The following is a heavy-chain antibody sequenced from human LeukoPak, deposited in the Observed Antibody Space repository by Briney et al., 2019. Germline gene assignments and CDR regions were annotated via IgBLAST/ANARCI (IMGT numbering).Heavy chain of an antibody. D-gene: IGHD6-13*01. CDR2: IWYDGSKK. CDR1: GFTFSSHG. J-gene: IGHJ4*02. V-gene: IGHV3-33*01. Sequence: GGSLRLSCAASGFTFSSHGMHWVRQAPGKGLEWVAVIWYDGSKKYHADSVKGRFTISRDNSKNTLYLQMNSLRAEDTAVYYCARDSHSSSWYSEFDYWGQGTLVTVSS. CDR3: ARDSHSSSWYSEFDY.